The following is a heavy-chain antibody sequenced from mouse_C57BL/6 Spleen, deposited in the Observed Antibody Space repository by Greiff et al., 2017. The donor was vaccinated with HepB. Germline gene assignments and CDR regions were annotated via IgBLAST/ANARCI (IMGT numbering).Heavy chain of an antibody. CDR1: GYAFTNYL. CDR3: ARRRSNYDYYFDY. J-gene: IGHJ2*01. CDR2: INPGSGGT. Sequence: QVQLKQSGAELVRPGTSVKVSCKASGYAFTNYLIEWVKQRPGQGLEWIGVINPGSGGTNYNEKFKGKATLTADKSSSTAYMQLSSLTSEDSAVYFCARRRSNYDYYFDYWGQGTTLTVSS. D-gene: IGHD2-5*01. V-gene: IGHV1-54*01.